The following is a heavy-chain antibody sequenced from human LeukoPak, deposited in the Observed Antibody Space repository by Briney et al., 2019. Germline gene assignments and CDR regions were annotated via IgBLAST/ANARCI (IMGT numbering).Heavy chain of an antibody. CDR3: ARAYCSSITCFE. CDR2: ISTSYSGI. CDR1: GFIVSRYS. D-gene: IGHD2-2*01. J-gene: IGHJ4*02. V-gene: IGHV3-48*01. Sequence: TGGSLRLSCAASGFIVSRYSMTWVRQASGKGLEWVSSISTSYSGIYYADSVKGRFTISRDNAKNSLYLQMDSLRADDTAVYYCARAYCSSITCFEWGQGTLVTVSS.